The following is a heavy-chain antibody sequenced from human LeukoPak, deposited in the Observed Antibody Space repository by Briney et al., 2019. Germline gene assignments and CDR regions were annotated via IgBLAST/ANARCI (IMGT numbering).Heavy chain of an antibody. J-gene: IGHJ4*02. CDR3: ARGNGSGSYYNVFAQNYFDY. Sequence: PSQTLSLTCAVSGGSISSGGYSWSWIRQPPGKGLEWIGYIYHSGSTYYNPSLKSRVTISVDRSKNQFSLKLSSVTAADTAVYYCARGNGSGSYYNVFAQNYFDYWGQGTLVTVSS. CDR1: GGSISSGGYS. D-gene: IGHD3-10*01. V-gene: IGHV4-30-2*01. CDR2: IYHSGST.